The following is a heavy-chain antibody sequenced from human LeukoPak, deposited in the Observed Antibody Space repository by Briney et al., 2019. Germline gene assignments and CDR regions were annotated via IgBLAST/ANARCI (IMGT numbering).Heavy chain of an antibody. Sequence: ASVKVSCKASGYTFTGYYMHWVRQAPGQGLEWMGWINPNSGGTNYAQKFQGRVTMTRDTSISTAYMELSRLRSDDTAVYYCARTDPAGILEPPNYWGQGTLVTVSS. CDR1: GYTFTGYY. D-gene: IGHD2-2*02. J-gene: IGHJ4*02. CDR2: INPNSGGT. CDR3: ARTDPAGILEPPNY. V-gene: IGHV1-2*02.